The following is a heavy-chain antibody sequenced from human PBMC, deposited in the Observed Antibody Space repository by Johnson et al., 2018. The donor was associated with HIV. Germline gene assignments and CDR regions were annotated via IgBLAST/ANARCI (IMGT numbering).Heavy chain of an antibody. D-gene: IGHD2-2*01. CDR3: AKGLVAAALRWGGAFDI. CDR2: ISYDGSNT. J-gene: IGHJ3*02. V-gene: IGHV3-30*04. Sequence: QVQLVESGGGLVQPGGSLRLSCAASGFTFSSYAMHWVRQAPGKGLEWVAVISYDGSNTYYADSVKGRFTISRDNSKNTLYLQMNSLRAEDTAVYYCAKGLVAAALRWGGAFDIWGQGTMVTVSS. CDR1: GFTFSSYA.